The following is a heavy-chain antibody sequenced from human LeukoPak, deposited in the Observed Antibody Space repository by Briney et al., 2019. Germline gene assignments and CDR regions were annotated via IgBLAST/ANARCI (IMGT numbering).Heavy chain of an antibody. CDR1: GGSFSGYY. D-gene: IGHD2-2*01. Sequence: PSETLSLTCAVYGGSFSGYYWSWIRQPPGKGLEWIGEINHSGSTNYNPSLKSRVTISVDTSKNQFSLKLSSVTAADTAVYYCARGLGDIVVVPAAVTSDYWGQGTLVTVSS. V-gene: IGHV4-34*01. J-gene: IGHJ4*02. CDR3: ARGLGDIVVVPAAVTSDY. CDR2: INHSGST.